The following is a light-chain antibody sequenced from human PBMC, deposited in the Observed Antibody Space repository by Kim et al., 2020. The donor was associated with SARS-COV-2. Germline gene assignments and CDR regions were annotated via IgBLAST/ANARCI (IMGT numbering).Light chain of an antibody. CDR2: DVS. V-gene: IGLV2-14*03. CDR1: SNDVGGYNY. CDR3: TSYATGSRVL. J-gene: IGLJ3*02. Sequence: GQSVTIACTGTSNDVGGYNYVSRYQQHPGKAPKLIIFDVSNRPSGFSSRFSGSKSGNTASLTISGLQPEDEADYYCTSYATGSRVLFGGGTKVTVL.